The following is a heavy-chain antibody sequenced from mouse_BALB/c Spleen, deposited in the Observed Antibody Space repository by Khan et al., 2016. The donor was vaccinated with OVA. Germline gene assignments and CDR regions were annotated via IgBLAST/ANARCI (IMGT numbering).Heavy chain of an antibody. J-gene: IGHJ3*01. Sequence: VQLQQSGPDLVKPGASVKMSCKASGYTFTNYVIHWVKQKPGQGLEWIGYINPYNDGIRNNEKFKGKATLTSDKSSSTAYMELSSLTSEDSSVYYCARETSSWGFSFAYWGQGTLVTGTA. CDR1: GYTFTNYV. CDR3: ARETSSWGFSFAY. V-gene: IGHV1S136*01. D-gene: IGHD3-1*01. CDR2: INPYNDGI.